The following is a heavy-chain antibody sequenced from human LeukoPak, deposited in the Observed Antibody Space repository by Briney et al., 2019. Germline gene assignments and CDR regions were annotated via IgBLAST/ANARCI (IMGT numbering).Heavy chain of an antibody. D-gene: IGHD4/OR15-4a*01. Sequence: PSETLSLTCTVSGGSISSGDYSWSWIRQPPGKGLEWIGYIYYSGSTYYNPSLKSRVTISVDTSKNQFSLKLSSVTAADTAVYYCARVLLTPILFVGAFDIWGQGTMVTVSS. CDR2: IYYSGST. V-gene: IGHV4-30-4*01. J-gene: IGHJ3*02. CDR1: GGSISSGDYS. CDR3: ARVLLTPILFVGAFDI.